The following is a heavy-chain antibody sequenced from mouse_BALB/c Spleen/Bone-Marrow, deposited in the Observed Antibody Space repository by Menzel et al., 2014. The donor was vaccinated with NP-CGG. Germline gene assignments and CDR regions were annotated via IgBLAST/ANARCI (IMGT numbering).Heavy chain of an antibody. V-gene: IGHV14-3*02. D-gene: IGHD1-1*01. CDR1: GFNIKDTY. CDR3: ARYRYYGSSYAMDY. J-gene: IGHJ4*01. CDR2: IDPAIINT. Sequence: VQLKESGAELVKPGASVKLSCTASGFNIKDTYMFWVKQRPDQGLEWIGRIDPAIINTKYDPKFQGKATIAADTSSNTAYLQLSSLTSEDTAGYYCARYRYYGSSYAMDYWGQGTSVTGSS.